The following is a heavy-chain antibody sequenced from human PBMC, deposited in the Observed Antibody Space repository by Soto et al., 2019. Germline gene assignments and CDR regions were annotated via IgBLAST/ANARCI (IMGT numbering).Heavy chain of an antibody. D-gene: IGHD5-12*01. CDR1: SGSITTDY. CDR3: ARVKATYNWFFDL. V-gene: IGHV4-59*01. J-gene: IGHJ2*01. CDR2: MFHSGSP. Sequence: SETLSLTCTVSSGSITTDYWIWIRQPPGAGLEWVGYMFHSGSPSYNPSLESRLTMSLDTSRNQFSLKLSSVTAADTAVYYCARVKATYNWFFDLWGHGILVNVSS.